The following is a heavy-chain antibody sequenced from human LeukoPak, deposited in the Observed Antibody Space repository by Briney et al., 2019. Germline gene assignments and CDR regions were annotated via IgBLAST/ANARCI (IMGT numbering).Heavy chain of an antibody. CDR3: AREGQQWLVRGGYYFYY. CDR2: ISSSGSTI. CDR1: GFTFSDDY. Sequence: GGSLRISCAASGFTFSDDYMSWIRQAPGKGLEWVSDISSSGSTIYYADSVKGRFTISRDNAKNSLYLQMNSLRAEDTAVYYCAREGQQWLVRGGYYFYYWGQGTLVTVSS. D-gene: IGHD6-19*01. J-gene: IGHJ4*02. V-gene: IGHV3-11*01.